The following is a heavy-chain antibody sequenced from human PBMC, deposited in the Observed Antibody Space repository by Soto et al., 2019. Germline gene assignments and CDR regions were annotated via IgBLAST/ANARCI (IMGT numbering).Heavy chain of an antibody. D-gene: IGHD2-2*01. CDR2: MNPNSGNT. Sequence: QVQLVQSGAEVKKPGASVKVSCKASGYTFTSYDINWVRQATGQGLEWMGWMNPNSGNTGYAQKFQGRVTMTRNTYISTAYMELSSLRSEDTAVYYCARGYCSSTSCLYYYYYYGMDVWGQGTTVTVSS. V-gene: IGHV1-8*01. J-gene: IGHJ6*02. CDR1: GYTFTSYD. CDR3: ARGYCSSTSCLYYYYYYGMDV.